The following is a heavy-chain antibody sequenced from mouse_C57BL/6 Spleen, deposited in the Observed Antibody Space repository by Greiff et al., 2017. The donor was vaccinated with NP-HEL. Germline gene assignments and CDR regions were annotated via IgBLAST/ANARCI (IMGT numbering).Heavy chain of an antibody. V-gene: IGHV1-81*01. Sequence: QVQLKQSGAELARPGASVKLSCKASGYTFTSYGISWVKQRTGQGLEWIGEIYPRSGNTYYNEKFKGKATLTADKSSSTAYMELRSLTSEDSAVYFWARSGGNLAWFAYWGQGTLVTVSA. D-gene: IGHD2-1*01. CDR1: GYTFTSYG. CDR2: IYPRSGNT. J-gene: IGHJ3*01. CDR3: ARSGGNLAWFAY.